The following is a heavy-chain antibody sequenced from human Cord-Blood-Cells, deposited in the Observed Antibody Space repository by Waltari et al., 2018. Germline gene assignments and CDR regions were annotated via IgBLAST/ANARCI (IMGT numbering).Heavy chain of an antibody. CDR1: GFTFSSYW. J-gene: IGHJ4*02. D-gene: IGHD7-27*01. CDR2: IKQDGSEK. Sequence: EVQLVESGGGLVQPGGSLRLSCAASGFTFSSYWMSWVRQAPGKGLEWVAKIKQDGSEKYDGESVKGRFTIYRDNAKNSLYLHMNSLRAEDTAVYYCARVFQLGSHFDYWGQGTLVTVSS. V-gene: IGHV3-7*01. CDR3: ARVFQLGSHFDY.